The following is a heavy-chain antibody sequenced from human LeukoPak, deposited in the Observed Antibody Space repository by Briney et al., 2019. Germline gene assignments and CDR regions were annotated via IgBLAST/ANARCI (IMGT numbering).Heavy chain of an antibody. CDR3: PSLCQVATCANFEH. V-gene: IGHV4-39*01. J-gene: IGHJ4*02. CDR2: IYHSGSI. CDR1: GDSLGSGMYY. Sequence: PSETLSLTCTVSGDSLGSGMYYWGWIRQAPGKGLTWIGSIYHSGSIFYNASFESRVAMSVDPSNNQFSLRLTSVTAADTAVYYWPSLCQVATCANFEHWGQGILVTVSS. D-gene: IGHD5-12*01.